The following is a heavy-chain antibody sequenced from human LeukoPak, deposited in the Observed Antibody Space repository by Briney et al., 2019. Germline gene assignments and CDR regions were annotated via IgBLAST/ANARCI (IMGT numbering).Heavy chain of an antibody. J-gene: IGHJ5*02. D-gene: IGHD6-13*01. V-gene: IGHV3-30*03. CDR2: ISYDGSNK. CDR3: ASVAAGTGWFDP. CDR1: GFTFSSFG. Sequence: PGGSLRLSCAASGFTFSSFGMHWVRQAPGKGLEWVAVISYDGSNKYYADFVKGRFTISRDNSKNTLYLQMNSLRTDDTAVYYCASVAAGTGWFDPWGQGTLVTVSS.